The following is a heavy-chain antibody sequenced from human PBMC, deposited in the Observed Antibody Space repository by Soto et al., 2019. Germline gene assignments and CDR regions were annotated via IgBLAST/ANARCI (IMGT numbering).Heavy chain of an antibody. D-gene: IGHD5-12*01. CDR2: IFPGDSDT. CDR3: ARQSGMDV. V-gene: IGHV5-51*01. Sequence: GESLKISCKTSGDNFAGYWIGWVSQMPGKGLEWLGIIFPGDSDTKYSPSFQGQGIISADKSIRTAWVQWSSLKAWDTAIYYCARQSGMDVGSQGTTVPVSS. J-gene: IGHJ6*02. CDR1: GDNFAGYW.